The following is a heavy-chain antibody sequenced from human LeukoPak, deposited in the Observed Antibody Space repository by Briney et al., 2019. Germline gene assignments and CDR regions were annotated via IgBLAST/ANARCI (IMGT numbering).Heavy chain of an antibody. D-gene: IGHD2-2*01. Sequence: PGGSLRLSCAASGFTFSSYSMNWVRQAPGKGLEWVSAISSRSGSYVYYADSVKGRFTISRDNAKNSLYLQMNSLRAEDTAVYYCARVALWALVVPAPDYWGQGTLVTVSS. CDR2: ISSRSGSYV. V-gene: IGHV3-21*01. J-gene: IGHJ4*02. CDR1: GFTFSSYS. CDR3: ARVALWALVVPAPDY.